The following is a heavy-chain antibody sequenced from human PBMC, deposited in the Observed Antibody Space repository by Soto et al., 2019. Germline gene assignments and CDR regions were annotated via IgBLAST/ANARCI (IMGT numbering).Heavy chain of an antibody. CDR1: GFTFTRYS. CDR2: ISSTTNYI. CDR3: ARESEDLSSNLDY. J-gene: IGHJ4*02. Sequence: EVLLVESGGGLVKPGGSLRLSCAASGFTFTRYSMNWVRQAPGKGLEWVASISSTTNYIYYGESLKGRLTISRDNAKNSMYLQMNTLRAEDTAVYYCARESEDLSSNLDYWGQGTLVIVSS. V-gene: IGHV3-21*06.